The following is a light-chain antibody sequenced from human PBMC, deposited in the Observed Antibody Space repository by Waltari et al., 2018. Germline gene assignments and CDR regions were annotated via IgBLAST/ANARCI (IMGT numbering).Light chain of an antibody. V-gene: IGKV4-1*01. CDR3: QQYYSTPVA. Sequence: DIVMTQSPDSLAVSLGERATINCKSSQSVLYSSHNKNYLAWYQQKPGQPPKLLIYWASTRESGVPDRFSGSGSGTDFTLTISSRQAEDVAVYYCQQYYSTPVAFGQGTKLEIK. CDR2: WAS. J-gene: IGKJ2*01. CDR1: QSVLYSSHNKNY.